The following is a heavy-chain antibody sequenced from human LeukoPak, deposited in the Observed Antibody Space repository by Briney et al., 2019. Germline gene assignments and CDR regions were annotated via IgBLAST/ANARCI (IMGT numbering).Heavy chain of an antibody. CDR2: IYSDNT. CDR3: AKGSRESMVRVIAIDY. V-gene: IGHV3-53*01. Sequence: GGSLRLSCTVSGFTVSSNSMSWVRQAPGKGLEWVSFIYSDNTHYSDSVKGRFTISRDNAKNSLYLQMNSLRAEDTAVYYCAKGSRESMVRVIAIDYWGQGTLVTVSS. CDR1: GFTVSSNS. D-gene: IGHD3-10*01. J-gene: IGHJ4*02.